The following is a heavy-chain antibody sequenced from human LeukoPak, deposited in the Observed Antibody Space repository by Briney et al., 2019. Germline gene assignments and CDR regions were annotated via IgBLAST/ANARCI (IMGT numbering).Heavy chain of an antibody. Sequence: SETLFLTCAVYGGSFSGYYWSWIRQPPGKGLEWIGEINHSGSTNYNPSLKSRVTISVDTSKNQFSLKLSSVTAADTAVYYCARGRPYYDFWSGYYIYDYWGQGTLVTVSS. CDR2: INHSGST. J-gene: IGHJ4*02. D-gene: IGHD3-3*01. V-gene: IGHV4-34*01. CDR1: GGSFSGYY. CDR3: ARGRPYYDFWSGYYIYDY.